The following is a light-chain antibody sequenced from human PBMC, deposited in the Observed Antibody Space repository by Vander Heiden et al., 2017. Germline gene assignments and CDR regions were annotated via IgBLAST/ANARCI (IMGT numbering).Light chain of an antibody. CDR2: AAS. CDR1: QDVRNN. Sequence: AIQMTQSPSSLSASVGDRVTITCRASQDVRNNLGWYQQKPGTAPKFLIYAASSSQNGVPSRFSGSGSGTDFTLTISSLQPEDFATYYCLQDYSYPRTFGQGTKVEIK. J-gene: IGKJ1*01. V-gene: IGKV1-6*01. CDR3: LQDYSYPRT.